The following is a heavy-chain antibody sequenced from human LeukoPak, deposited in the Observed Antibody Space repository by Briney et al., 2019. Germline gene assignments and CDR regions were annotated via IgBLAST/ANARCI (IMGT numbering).Heavy chain of an antibody. CDR1: GFTFSRYA. Sequence: GGSLRLSCAASGFTFSRYAMNWVRQAPGKGLEWVSAISGSGGGTYYADSVKGRFTISSDNSKNTLYLLMNSLRAEDTAVYYCAKLVGANPFDYWGQGTLVTVSS. CDR3: AKLVGANPFDY. J-gene: IGHJ4*02. V-gene: IGHV3-23*01. CDR2: ISGSGGGT. D-gene: IGHD1-26*01.